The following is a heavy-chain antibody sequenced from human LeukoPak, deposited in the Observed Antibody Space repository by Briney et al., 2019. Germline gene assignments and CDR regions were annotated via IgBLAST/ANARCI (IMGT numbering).Heavy chain of an antibody. CDR1: GFIFSDYS. CDR2: ISSDSGYI. V-gene: IGHV3-21*01. Sequence: KTGGSLRLSCAASGFIFSDYSMNWVRQAPGKGLEWVSSISSDSGYIYYADSVRGRFTVSRDNAKSSLFLQMNSLRDDDTAVYYWARVHCSGRCCFQRYDGFHIWGQGTVVTVSS. J-gene: IGHJ3*02. D-gene: IGHD2-15*01. CDR3: ARVHCSGRCCFQRYDGFHI.